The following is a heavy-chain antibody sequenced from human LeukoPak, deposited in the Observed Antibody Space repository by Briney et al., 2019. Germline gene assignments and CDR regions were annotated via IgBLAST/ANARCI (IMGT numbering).Heavy chain of an antibody. D-gene: IGHD3-3*01. J-gene: IGHJ4*02. CDR3: CLGVGTLFDY. Sequence: SETLSLTCTVSGGSISSSSYYWGWIRQPPGKGLEWIGSIYYSGSTYYNPSLKSRVTISVDTSKNQFSLKLSSVTAADTAVYYCCLGVGTLFDYWGQGTLVTVSS. CDR2: IYYSGST. V-gene: IGHV4-39*01. CDR1: GGSISSSSYY.